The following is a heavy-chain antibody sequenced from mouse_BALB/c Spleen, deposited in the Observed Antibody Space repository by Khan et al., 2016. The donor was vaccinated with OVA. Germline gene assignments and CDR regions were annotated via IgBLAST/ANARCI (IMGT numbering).Heavy chain of an antibody. CDR2: INPSNGYT. CDR1: GYTFTSYT. J-gene: IGHJ3*01. D-gene: IGHD2-14*01. Sequence: VQLQESVAELARPGASVKMSCKASGYTFTSYTIHWIKVRPGQGLEWIGFINPSNGYTNYNQKFKDKATLTADKSSTTVHMQLSSLTSDDSAVYNCVRDGAYHRNDGWFAYWGQGTLVTVSA. CDR3: VRDGAYHRNDGWFAY. V-gene: IGHV1-4*01.